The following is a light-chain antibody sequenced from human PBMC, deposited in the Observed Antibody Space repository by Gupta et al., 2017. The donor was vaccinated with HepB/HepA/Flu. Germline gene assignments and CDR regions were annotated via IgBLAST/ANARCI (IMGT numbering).Light chain of an antibody. Sequence: EIVLTQSPATLSLSPGERATLSCRASQSVSSYLAWYQQKPGQAPRLLIYDASTRATGIPARFSGSGSGTDFTLTISSLEPEDLAVYYCQQRSNWPGTFGQGTKVEIK. CDR3: QQRSNWPGT. CDR2: DAS. J-gene: IGKJ1*01. V-gene: IGKV3-11*01. CDR1: QSVSSY.